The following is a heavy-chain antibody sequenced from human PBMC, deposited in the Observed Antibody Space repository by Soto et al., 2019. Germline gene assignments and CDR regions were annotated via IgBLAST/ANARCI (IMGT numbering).Heavy chain of an antibody. Sequence: PGGPLRLSCAASKCPFSNYNMNWVRRAPGKGLEWVSYISSSESTIYYADSVKDRFVIYRDNAENSLYLQMNSLRDEDTAVYYCARGDSSGWDFDYWGQGTLVTVSS. CDR3: ARGDSSGWDFDY. J-gene: IGHJ4*02. D-gene: IGHD6-19*01. V-gene: IGHV3-48*02. CDR1: KCPFSNYN. CDR2: ISSSESTI.